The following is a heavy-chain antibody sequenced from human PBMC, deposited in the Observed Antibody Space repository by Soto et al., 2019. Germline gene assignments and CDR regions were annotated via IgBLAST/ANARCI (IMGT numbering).Heavy chain of an antibody. CDR3: AKGRYGDLVHADYGMDV. CDR2: INPGSGDT. Sequence: ASVKVSCKASGYTFTGYYLHWVRQAPGQGLEWMGWINPGSGDTNYAQNFQDRVTMIRDTSISTAYLELSRLRSEDTAVYYCAKGRYGDLVHADYGMDVWGQGTTVTVSS. V-gene: IGHV1-2*02. D-gene: IGHD4-17*01. J-gene: IGHJ6*02. CDR1: GYTFTGYY.